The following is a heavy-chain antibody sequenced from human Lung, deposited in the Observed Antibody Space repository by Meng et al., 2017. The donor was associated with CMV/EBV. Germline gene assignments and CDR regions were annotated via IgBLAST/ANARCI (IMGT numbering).Heavy chain of an antibody. CDR3: ARVGWEHVADY. CDR2: IYHSGST. J-gene: IGHJ4*02. V-gene: IGHV4-38-2*02. Sequence: SXTLSLXCTVSGYSISSGYYWGWIRQPPGKGLEWIGSIYHSGSTYYNPSLKSRVTISVDTSKNQFSLKLSSVTAADTAVYYCARVGWEHVADYWCQGTLGTVSS. CDR1: GYSISSGYY. D-gene: IGHD1-26*01.